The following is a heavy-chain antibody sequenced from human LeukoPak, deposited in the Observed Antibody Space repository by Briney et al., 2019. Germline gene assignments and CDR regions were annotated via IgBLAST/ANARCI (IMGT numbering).Heavy chain of an antibody. CDR1: GFTFSSYA. CDR3: AKAPAHYGDYFDY. Sequence: GGSLRLSCAASGFTFSSYAMSWVRQAPGKGLEWVSAISGSGGSTYYADSVKGRFTISRDKSKNTLYLQMNSLRAEDTAVYYCAKAPAHYGDYFDYWGQGTLVTVSS. J-gene: IGHJ4*02. V-gene: IGHV3-23*01. D-gene: IGHD4-17*01. CDR2: ISGSGGST.